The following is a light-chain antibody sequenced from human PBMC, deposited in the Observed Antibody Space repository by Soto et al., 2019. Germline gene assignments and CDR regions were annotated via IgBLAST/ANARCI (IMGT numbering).Light chain of an antibody. CDR2: GNS. J-gene: IGLJ2*01. CDR3: QSYDSSLSVV. Sequence: QTAVTQPPSVSGAPGQRVTISCTGSSSNIVAGYDVHWYQQRPGTAPQLLIYGNSKRPSGVPDRFSGSKSGTSASLAITGLQAEDEADYYCQSYDSSLSVVFGGGTKLTVL. CDR1: SSNIVAGYD. V-gene: IGLV1-40*01.